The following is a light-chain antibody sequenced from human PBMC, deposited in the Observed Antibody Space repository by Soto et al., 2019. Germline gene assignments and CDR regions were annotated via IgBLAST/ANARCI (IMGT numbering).Light chain of an antibody. CDR2: DAS. J-gene: IGKJ4*01. CDR3: QQYNNWPLT. CDR1: QSVDND. V-gene: IGKV3D-15*01. Sequence: DIVLTQSPGTLSLSPGERATLSCRASQSVDNDLAWYQQKPGQPPRLLIHDASTRATGIPARFSGSQSGTEFTLTISSLLSEDFAVYSCQQYNNWPLTFGGGTKVDIK.